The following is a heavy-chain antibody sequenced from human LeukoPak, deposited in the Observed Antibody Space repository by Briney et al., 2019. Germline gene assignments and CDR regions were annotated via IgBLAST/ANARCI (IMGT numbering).Heavy chain of an antibody. CDR2: ISSSNSTI. V-gene: IGHV3-48*01. CDR3: AKAQLRSHFDY. Sequence: GGSLRLSCAASGFTFSSYSMNWVRQAPGKGLEWVSYISSSNSTIYYADSVKGRFTISRDNAKNSLYLQMNSLRAEDTAVYYCAKAQLRSHFDYWGQGTLVTVSS. CDR1: GFTFSSYS. J-gene: IGHJ4*02. D-gene: IGHD4-17*01.